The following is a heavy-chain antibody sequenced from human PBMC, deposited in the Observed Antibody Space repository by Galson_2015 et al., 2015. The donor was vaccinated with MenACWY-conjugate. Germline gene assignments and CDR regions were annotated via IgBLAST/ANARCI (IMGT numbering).Heavy chain of an antibody. CDR2: TYYRSKWYS. J-gene: IGHJ6*03. V-gene: IGHV6-1*01. CDR1: GDSVLSNSAA. CDR3: ARSDGHFYSYMDV. Sequence: CAISGDSVLSNSAAWHWIRQSPSRGLEWLGRTYYRSKWYSDYAISVKSRITINPDSSKHQFFLHLNSVTPEDTAVYYCARSDGHFYSYMDVWGQGTTVTVSS.